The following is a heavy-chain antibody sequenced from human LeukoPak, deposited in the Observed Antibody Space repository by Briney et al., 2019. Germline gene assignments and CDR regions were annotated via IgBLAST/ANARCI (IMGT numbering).Heavy chain of an antibody. CDR2: TYYKSKWSS. CDR3: SRSPDTALVN. J-gene: IGHJ1*01. V-gene: IGHV6-1*01. Sequence: SQTLSITCAISGDSVSSNNAVWHWIRQSPSRGLEWLGRTYYKSKWSSNYAVPVKSRITITPDTSKNRFSLQLNSVTPDDTAVYYCSRSPDTALVNWGQGTLVTVSS. D-gene: IGHD5-18*01. CDR1: GDSVSSNNAV.